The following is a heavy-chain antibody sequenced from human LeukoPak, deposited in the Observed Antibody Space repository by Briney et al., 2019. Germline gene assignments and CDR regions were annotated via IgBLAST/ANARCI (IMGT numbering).Heavy chain of an antibody. D-gene: IGHD2-15*01. Sequence: GGSLRLSCAASGFTLSTSPMHWVRQGPGKGLEWVAVVSYDGRIQDYADSVRGRFTISRDISKNTLYLQMNSLEPEETAVYYCARDLMPGSPDYFDYWGQGILVTVSS. J-gene: IGHJ4*02. V-gene: IGHV3-30*01. CDR3: ARDLMPGSPDYFDY. CDR1: GFTLSTSP. CDR2: VSYDGRIQ.